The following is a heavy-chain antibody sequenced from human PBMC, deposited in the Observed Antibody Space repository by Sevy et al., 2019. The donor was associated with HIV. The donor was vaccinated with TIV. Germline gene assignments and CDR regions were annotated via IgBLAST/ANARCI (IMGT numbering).Heavy chain of an antibody. V-gene: IGHV1-24*01. CDR2: FEPEDGET. Sequence: ASVKVSCKVSGYTLTQLSMHWVRQAPGKGLEWMGGFEPEDGETLHSQIFQGRVTLTEDTSTDTAYMELSSLRSEDTAVYYCASSRDYYDNSGPNFDYWGQGTLVTVSS. D-gene: IGHD3-22*01. CDR3: ASSRDYYDNSGPNFDY. J-gene: IGHJ4*02. CDR1: GYTLTQLS.